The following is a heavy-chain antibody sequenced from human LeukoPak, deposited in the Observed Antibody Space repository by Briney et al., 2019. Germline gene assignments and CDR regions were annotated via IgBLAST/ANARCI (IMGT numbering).Heavy chain of an antibody. J-gene: IGHJ4*02. Sequence: GGSLRLSCAASGFTFSSYSMNWVRQAPGEGLEWVSYISSSSSTIYYADSVKGRFTISRDNAKNSLYLQMNSLRDEDTADYYCARGKYSSSRSTFDYWGQGTLVTVSS. CDR1: GFTFSSYS. CDR2: ISSSSSTI. V-gene: IGHV3-48*02. CDR3: ARGKYSSSRSTFDY. D-gene: IGHD6-13*01.